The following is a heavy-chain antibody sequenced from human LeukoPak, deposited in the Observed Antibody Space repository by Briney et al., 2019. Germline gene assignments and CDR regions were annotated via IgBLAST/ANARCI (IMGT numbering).Heavy chain of an antibody. Sequence: GGSLRLSCAASGFSLSRYWVSWVRQAPGKGLEWVANIGKDGTGNKYVDSVKGRFIISRDNAKNSVYLEMNSLRADDTAVYYCARDLDFYATDYWGQGTLVTVSS. CDR3: ARDLDFYATDY. CDR2: IGKDGTGN. CDR1: GFSLSRYW. J-gene: IGHJ4*02. V-gene: IGHV3-7*01. D-gene: IGHD2/OR15-2a*01.